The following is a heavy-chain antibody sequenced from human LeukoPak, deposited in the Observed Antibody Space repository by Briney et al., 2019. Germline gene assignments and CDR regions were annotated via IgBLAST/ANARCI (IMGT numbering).Heavy chain of an antibody. J-gene: IGHJ4*02. CDR3: ALYNY. V-gene: IGHV1-3*03. CDR1: GYTFTSQD. CDR2: INPDNGDT. D-gene: IGHD1-14*01. Sequence: ASVKVSCKTSGYTFTSQDMHWVRQAPGQGLEWVGRINPDNGDTTYSQEFQGRVTITRDASASTAYMELRSLRSEDMAVYYCALYNYWGQGTLVTVSS.